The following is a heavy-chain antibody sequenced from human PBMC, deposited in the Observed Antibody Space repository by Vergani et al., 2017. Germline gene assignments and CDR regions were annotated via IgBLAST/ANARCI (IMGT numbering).Heavy chain of an antibody. J-gene: IGHJ6*02. Sequence: QVQLQESGPGLVKPSETLSLTCTVSGGSISSYYWSWIRQPPGKGLEWIGYIYYSGSTNYNPSLKSRVTISVDTSKNQCTLKPSAVTAADTAVYYCARGGFTVRGYYYYGMDVWGQGTTVTVSS. CDR3: ARGGFTVRGYYYYGMDV. V-gene: IGHV4-59*01. CDR1: GGSISSYY. D-gene: IGHD5/OR15-5a*01. CDR2: IYYSGST.